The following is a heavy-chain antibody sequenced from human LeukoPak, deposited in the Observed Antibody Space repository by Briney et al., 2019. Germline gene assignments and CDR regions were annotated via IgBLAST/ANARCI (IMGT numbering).Heavy chain of an antibody. D-gene: IGHD3-10*01. CDR3: AREVHMVRGRWFDP. CDR1: GGTFNSYG. Sequence: SVKVSCKASGGTFNSYGIIWVRQAPGQGLEWMGGIIPILGTANYAQKFQGRVTITADESTSTAYMELSSLRSEDTAVYYCAREVHMVRGRWFDPWGQGTLVTVSS. V-gene: IGHV1-69*13. J-gene: IGHJ5*02. CDR2: IIPILGTA.